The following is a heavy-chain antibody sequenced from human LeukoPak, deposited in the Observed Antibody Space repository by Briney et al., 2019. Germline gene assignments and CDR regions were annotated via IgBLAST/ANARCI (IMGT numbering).Heavy chain of an antibody. CDR1: GFTFSSYS. Sequence: PGGSLRLSCAASGFTFSSYSMNWVRQAPGKGLEWVSYITSSSGSIYYADSVKGRFTISRDNAKNTLYLQMNSLRAEDTALYYCARDRDGYNSSPFESWGQGTLVTVS. V-gene: IGHV3-48*04. D-gene: IGHD5-24*01. CDR3: ARDRDGYNSSPFES. CDR2: ITSSSGSI. J-gene: IGHJ4*02.